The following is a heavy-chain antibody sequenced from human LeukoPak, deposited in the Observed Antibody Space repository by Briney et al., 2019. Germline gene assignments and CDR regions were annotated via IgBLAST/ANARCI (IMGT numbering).Heavy chain of an antibody. Sequence: GASVKVSCKASGYTFTSYYMHWVRQAPGQGLEWMGIINPSGGSTSSAQKFQGRVTMTRDTSTSTVYMELSSLRSEDTAVYYCAREVTTDYYYMDVWGKGTTVTVSS. J-gene: IGHJ6*03. V-gene: IGHV1-46*01. D-gene: IGHD4-17*01. CDR2: INPSGGST. CDR1: GYTFTSYY. CDR3: AREVTTDYYYMDV.